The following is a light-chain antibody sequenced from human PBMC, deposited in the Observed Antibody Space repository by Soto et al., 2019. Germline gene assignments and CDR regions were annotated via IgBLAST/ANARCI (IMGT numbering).Light chain of an antibody. J-gene: IGLJ1*01. Sequence: CALTKPASVYGSPGQSITISCTGTSSDVGSYNLVSWYQQHPGKAPKLMIYEVSKRPSGVSNRFSGSKSGNTASLTISGLQAEDEADYYCCSYAGSSTLVFGTGTKVTVL. CDR1: SSDVGSYNL. CDR2: EVS. CDR3: CSYAGSSTLV. V-gene: IGLV2-23*02.